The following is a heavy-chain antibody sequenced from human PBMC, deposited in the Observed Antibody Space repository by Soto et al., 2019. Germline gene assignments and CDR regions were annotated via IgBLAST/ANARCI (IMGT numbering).Heavy chain of an antibody. Sequence: PGGSLRLSCAASGFTFSSYGMHWVRQAPGKGLEWVAVISYDGSNKYYADSVKGRFTISRDNSKNTLYLQMNSLRAEDTAVYYCARAGTTYYYDSSVXEGGHYFDYWGQGTLVTVSS. D-gene: IGHD3-22*01. J-gene: IGHJ4*02. V-gene: IGHV3-33*08. CDR3: ARAGTTYYYDSSVXEGGHYFDY. CDR1: GFTFSSYG. CDR2: ISYDGSNK.